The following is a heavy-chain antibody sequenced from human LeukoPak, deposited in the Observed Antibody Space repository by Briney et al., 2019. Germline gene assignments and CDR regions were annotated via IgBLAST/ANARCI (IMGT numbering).Heavy chain of an antibody. Sequence: GGSLRISCAAFGFNLNDHYMSWIRQAPGKGLEWLSYISSSSSSNYHADSVKGRFSISRDNAKNLLFLQMNSLRAEDTAVYYCARAMGGVYHVFDIWGRGTMVTVSS. V-gene: IGHV3-11*04. J-gene: IGHJ3*02. CDR3: ARAMGGVYHVFDI. CDR1: GFNLNDHY. CDR2: ISSSSSSN. D-gene: IGHD2-8*02.